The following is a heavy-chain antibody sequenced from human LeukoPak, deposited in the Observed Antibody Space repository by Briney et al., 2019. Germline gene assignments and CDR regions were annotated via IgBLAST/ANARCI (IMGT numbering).Heavy chain of an antibody. Sequence: GGSLRLSCAGSGFTFSSYAMSWVRQAPGKGLEWVSSISSSSSYIYYADSVKGRFTIPRDNAKNSLYLQMNSLRAEDTAVYYCARDSSSSLDYWGQGTLVTVSS. D-gene: IGHD6-6*01. V-gene: IGHV3-21*01. CDR1: GFTFSSYA. CDR2: ISSSSSYI. CDR3: ARDSSSSLDY. J-gene: IGHJ4*02.